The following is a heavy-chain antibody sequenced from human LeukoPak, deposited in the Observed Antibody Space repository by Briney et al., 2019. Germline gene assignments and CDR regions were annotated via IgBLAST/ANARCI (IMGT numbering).Heavy chain of an antibody. V-gene: IGHV3-48*04. Sequence: GGSLRLSCAASGFSFSTYSMNWVRQAPGKGLEWVSYISSGNSTIYYADSVKGRFTISRDNAKNSLYLQMGSLRAEDTAVYYCARFSGRNWGQGTLVTVSS. CDR2: ISSGNSTI. CDR3: ARFSGRN. D-gene: IGHD2-15*01. CDR1: GFSFSTYS. J-gene: IGHJ4*02.